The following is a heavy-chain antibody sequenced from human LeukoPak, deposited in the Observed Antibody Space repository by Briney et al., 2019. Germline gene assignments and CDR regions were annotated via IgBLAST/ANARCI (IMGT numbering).Heavy chain of an antibody. CDR3: AKSSGYYDILTGVDS. CDR2: ISVSGSNK. CDR1: GFPLNSYA. Sequence: PGGSLRLSCAASGFPLNSYAISWLRQAPGKGLEGVSTISVSGSNKYYADSVKGRFTISRDNSKNTMYLQMNSLRAEDTAVYCCAKSSGYYDILTGVDSWGQGTLVTVSS. D-gene: IGHD3-9*01. J-gene: IGHJ4*02. V-gene: IGHV3-23*01.